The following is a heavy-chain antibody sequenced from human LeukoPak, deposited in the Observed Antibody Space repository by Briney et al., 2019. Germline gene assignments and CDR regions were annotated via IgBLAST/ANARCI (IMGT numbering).Heavy chain of an antibody. V-gene: IGHV1-69*04. CDR3: ARHSNYYDSGGYYYDY. Sequence: SVKVSCKASGGTFSSYAISWVRQAPGQGLEWMGRVIPIFGIANYAQKFQGRVTITADKSTSTAYMELSSLRSEDTAVYYCARHSNYYDSGGYYYDYWGQGTLVTVSS. CDR2: VIPIFGIA. D-gene: IGHD3-22*01. CDR1: GGTFSSYA. J-gene: IGHJ4*02.